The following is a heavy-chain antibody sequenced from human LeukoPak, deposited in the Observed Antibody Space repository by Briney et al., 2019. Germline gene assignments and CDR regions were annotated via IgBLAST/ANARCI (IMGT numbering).Heavy chain of an antibody. J-gene: IGHJ4*02. CDR1: GYSISSGYY. D-gene: IGHD3-22*01. V-gene: IGHV4-38-2*02. Sequence: PSETLSLTCTVSGYSISSGYYWGWIRQPPGKGLEWIGSIYHSGSTYYNPSLKSRVTISVDTSKNQFSLELSSVTAADTAVYYCAVYDSSGYYGFDYWGQGTLVTVSS. CDR3: AVYDSSGYYGFDY. CDR2: IYHSGST.